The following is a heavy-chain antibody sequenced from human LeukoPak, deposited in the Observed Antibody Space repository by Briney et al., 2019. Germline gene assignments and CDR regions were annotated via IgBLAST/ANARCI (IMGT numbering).Heavy chain of an antibody. D-gene: IGHD3-22*01. CDR3: TGGDYYDSSGYYRPDIYYFDY. CDR1: GGTFSSYA. J-gene: IGHJ4*02. CDR2: IIPIFGTA. V-gene: IGHV1-69*06. Sequence: GASVKVSCKASGGTFSSYAISWVRQAPGQGLEWMGGIIPIFGTANYAQKFQGRVTITADKSTSTAYMELSSLRSEDTAVYYCTGGDYYDSSGYYRPDIYYFDYWGQGTLVTVSS.